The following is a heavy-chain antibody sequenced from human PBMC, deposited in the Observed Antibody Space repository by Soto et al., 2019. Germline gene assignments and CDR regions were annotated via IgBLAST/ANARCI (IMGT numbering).Heavy chain of an antibody. J-gene: IGHJ5*02. CDR2: ISGSGGST. D-gene: IGHD3-22*01. V-gene: IGHV3-23*01. Sequence: PGGSLRLSCAASGFTFSSYAMSWVRQAPGKGLEWVSAISGSGGSTYYADSVKGRFTISRDNSKNTLYLQMNSLRAEDTAVYYCAKYRTMSVVFHCFDPWGQGTLVTVSS. CDR1: GFTFSSYA. CDR3: AKYRTMSVVFHCFDP.